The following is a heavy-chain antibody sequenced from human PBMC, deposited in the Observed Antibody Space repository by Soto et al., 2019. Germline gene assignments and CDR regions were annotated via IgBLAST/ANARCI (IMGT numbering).Heavy chain of an antibody. Sequence: QLQLQESGPGLVKPSETLSLTCTVSGGSISSSSYYWGWIRQPPGKGLEWIGSIYYSGSTYYNPSLKSRVTISVDTSKNQFSLKLSSVTAADTAVYYCASSLGRLSNFDYWGQGTLVTVSS. CDR2: IYYSGST. CDR3: ASSLGRLSNFDY. J-gene: IGHJ4*02. V-gene: IGHV4-39*01. CDR1: GGSISSSSYY. D-gene: IGHD2-15*01.